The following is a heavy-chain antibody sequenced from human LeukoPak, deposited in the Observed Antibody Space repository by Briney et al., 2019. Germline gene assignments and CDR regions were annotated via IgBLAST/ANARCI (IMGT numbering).Heavy chain of an antibody. D-gene: IGHD2-2*01. CDR2: IIPILGIA. CDR3: AREFRRYCSSTSCNLLDYYYMDV. CDR1: GGTFSSYT. J-gene: IGHJ6*03. Sequence: SVKVSCKASGGTFSSYTISWVRQAPGQGLEWMGRIIPILGIANYAQKFQGRVTITADKSTSTAYMELSSLRSEDTAVYYCAREFRRYCSSTSCNLLDYYYMDVWGKGTTVTVPS. V-gene: IGHV1-69*04.